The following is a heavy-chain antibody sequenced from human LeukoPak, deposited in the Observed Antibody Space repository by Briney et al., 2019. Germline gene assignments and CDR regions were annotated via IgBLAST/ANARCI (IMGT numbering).Heavy chain of an antibody. CDR2: INHSGST. J-gene: IGHJ4*02. V-gene: IGHV4-34*01. CDR3: ARAAWDYRRYWDY. CDR1: GGSISSYY. Sequence: PSETLSLTCTVSGGSISSYYWSWIRQPPGKGLEWIGEINHSGSTNYNPSLKSRVTISVDTSKNQFSLKLSSVTAADTAVYYCARAAWDYRRYWDYWGQGTLVTVSS. D-gene: IGHD4-4*01.